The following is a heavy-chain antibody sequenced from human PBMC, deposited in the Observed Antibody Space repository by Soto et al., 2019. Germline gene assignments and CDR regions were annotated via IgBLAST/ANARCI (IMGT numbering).Heavy chain of an antibody. CDR1: GFAFSNYA. CDR3: TRSDYGDAPGY. V-gene: IGHV3-21*01. CDR2: ITSNGNFL. J-gene: IGHJ4*02. Sequence: GGSLRLSCAASGFAFSNYAMHWVRQAPGKGLEWVSSITSNGNFLYYADAVRGRFTISRDNPKTSLSLEMNNLRAEDTAVYYCTRSDYGDAPGYWGQGTLVTVSS. D-gene: IGHD4-17*01.